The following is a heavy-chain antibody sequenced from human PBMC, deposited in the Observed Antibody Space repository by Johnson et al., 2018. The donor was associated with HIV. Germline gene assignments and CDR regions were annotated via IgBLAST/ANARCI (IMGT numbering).Heavy chain of an antibody. CDR1: AFTLTNYA. CDR2: ISYDETYK. D-gene: IGHD1-7*01. V-gene: IGHV3-30*04. J-gene: IGHJ3*02. Sequence: QVQLVESGGGVVQPGRSLRLSCAASAFTLTNYAIHWVRQAPGKGLEWVAIISYDETYKDYADSVKGRFTISRDNSKNTLYLQMHSLRIEDTAVYYCARARDWNYGDIWGQGTMVTVSS. CDR3: ARARDWNYGDI.